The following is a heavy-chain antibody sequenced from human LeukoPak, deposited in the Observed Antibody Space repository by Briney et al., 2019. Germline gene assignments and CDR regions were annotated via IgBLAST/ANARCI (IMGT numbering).Heavy chain of an antibody. J-gene: IGHJ4*02. CDR1: GFTFSSNA. Sequence: GGSLRLSCAASGFTFSSNAMHWVRQAPGKGLEWVAVISYDGSNKYYADSVKGRFTISRDNSKNSLYLQLNSLRVEDTGVYYCARDEVAALGYWGQGTLVTVSS. CDR2: ISYDGSNK. V-gene: IGHV3-30*04. D-gene: IGHD6-19*01. CDR3: ARDEVAALGY.